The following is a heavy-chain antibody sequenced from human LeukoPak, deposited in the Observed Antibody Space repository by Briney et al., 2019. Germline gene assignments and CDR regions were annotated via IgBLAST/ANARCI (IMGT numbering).Heavy chain of an antibody. Sequence: SETLSLTRTVSGYSLCSGYYWGWIRPPPGKGLEWIGIIYHSGSTYYNPSLKSRVTIPVDTSKNQFSLTLSCVTAADRAGYYCARDGFEGGAFDYWGQGTLVTVSS. CDR2: IYHSGST. CDR1: GYSLCSGYY. V-gene: IGHV4-38-2*02. J-gene: IGHJ4*02. CDR3: ARDGFEGGAFDY. D-gene: IGHD3-16*01.